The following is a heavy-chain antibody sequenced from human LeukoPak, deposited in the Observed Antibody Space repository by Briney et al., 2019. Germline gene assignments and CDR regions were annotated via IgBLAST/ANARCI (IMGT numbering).Heavy chain of an antibody. CDR2: ISGSGGST. CDR3: AKDSKIVGPTFRSYHYMDV. D-gene: IGHD1-26*01. J-gene: IGHJ6*03. V-gene: IGHV3-23*01. Sequence: GGSLRLSCAASGFTCSSYAMSWVRQAPGKGLEWVSGISGSGGSTYYADSVKGRFTISRDNSKKTLYLQMNSLRAEDTAVYYCAKDSKIVGPTFRSYHYMDVWGKGTTVTVSS. CDR1: GFTCSSYA.